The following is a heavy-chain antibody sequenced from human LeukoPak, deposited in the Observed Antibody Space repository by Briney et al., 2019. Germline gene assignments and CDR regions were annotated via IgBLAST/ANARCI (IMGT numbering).Heavy chain of an antibody. CDR1: GYTLTELS. D-gene: IGHD5-18*01. J-gene: IGHJ6*02. CDR2: FDPEDGET. Sequence: ASVKVSCKVSGYTLTELSMHWVRQAPGKGLEWMGGFDPEDGETIYAQKFHGRVTMTEDTSTDTAYMELSSLRSEDTAVYYCATVVDTAMPGRPDYYYYGMDVWGQGTTVTVSS. CDR3: ATVVDTAMPGRPDYYYYGMDV. V-gene: IGHV1-24*01.